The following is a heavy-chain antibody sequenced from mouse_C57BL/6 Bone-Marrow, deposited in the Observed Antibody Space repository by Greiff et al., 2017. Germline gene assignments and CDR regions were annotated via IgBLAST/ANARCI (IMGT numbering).Heavy chain of an antibody. CDR3: AGYWYFDV. CDR2: IWPGGGT. CDR1: GFSLTSYA. V-gene: IGHV2-9-1*01. Sequence: VQLLESGPGLVAPSQSLSITCTVSGFSLTSYAISWVRQPPGKGLEWLGVIWPGGGTNYNSALNSRLSISKDNSKSQVYLKMNSLQTDDTARYSWAGYWYFDVWGRGTTVTVSS. J-gene: IGHJ1*03.